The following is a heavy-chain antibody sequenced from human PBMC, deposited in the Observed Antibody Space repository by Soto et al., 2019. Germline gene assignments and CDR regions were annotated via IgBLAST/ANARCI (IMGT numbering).Heavy chain of an antibody. J-gene: IGHJ4*02. CDR3: AKDRRGPSIAVAGGSFDY. V-gene: IGHV3-9*01. CDR2: ISWNSGSI. D-gene: IGHD6-19*01. Sequence: PGGSLRLSCAASGFTFDDYAMHWVRQAPGKGLEWVSGISWNSGSIDYADSVKGRFTISRDNAKNSLYLQMNSLRAEDTALYYCAKDRRGPSIAVAGGSFDYWGQGT. CDR1: GFTFDDYA.